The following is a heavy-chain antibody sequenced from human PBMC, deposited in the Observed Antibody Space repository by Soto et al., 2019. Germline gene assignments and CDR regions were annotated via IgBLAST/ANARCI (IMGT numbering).Heavy chain of an antibody. CDR1: GGTFSSYA. CDR3: ARGGSSGYYYYYGMDV. D-gene: IGHD6-6*01. J-gene: IGHJ6*02. V-gene: IGHV1-69*13. Sequence: ASVKVSCKASGGTFSSYAISWVRQAPGQGLEWMGGIIPIFGTANYAQKFQGRVTITADESTSTAYMELSSLRSEDTAVYYCARGGSSGYYYYYGMDVWGQGTTVTVSS. CDR2: IIPIFGTA.